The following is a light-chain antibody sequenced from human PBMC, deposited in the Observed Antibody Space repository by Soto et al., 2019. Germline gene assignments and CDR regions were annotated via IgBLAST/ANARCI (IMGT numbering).Light chain of an antibody. V-gene: IGKV3-11*01. CDR1: QSVSSY. CDR2: DAS. Sequence: EIVLTQSPATLSLSPGERATLSCRASQSVSSYLAWYQQKPGQAPRLLIYDASSRATGIPVRFSGSGSGTDFTLTISSLEPEDFAVYYCRQRSNWLTFGGGTKVEIK. J-gene: IGKJ4*01. CDR3: RQRSNWLT.